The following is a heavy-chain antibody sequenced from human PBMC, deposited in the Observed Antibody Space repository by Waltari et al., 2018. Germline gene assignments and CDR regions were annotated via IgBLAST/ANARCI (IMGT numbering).Heavy chain of an antibody. CDR1: GYTFTSYY. Sequence: QVQLVQSGAEVKKPGASVKVSCKASGYTFTSYYMHWVRQAPGQGLEWMGIINPSGGSTSYAQKFQGRVTMTRDTSTSTVYMELSRLRSEDTAVYYWARLRRGGIDYYGSGSQAAFDIWGQGTMVTVSS. CDR2: INPSGGST. D-gene: IGHD3-10*01. V-gene: IGHV1-46*01. CDR3: ARLRRGGIDYYGSGSQAAFDI. J-gene: IGHJ3*02.